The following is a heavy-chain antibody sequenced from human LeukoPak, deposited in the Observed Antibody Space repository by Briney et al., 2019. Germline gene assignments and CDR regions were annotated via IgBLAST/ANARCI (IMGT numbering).Heavy chain of an antibody. V-gene: IGHV4-31*03. Sequence: SETLSLTCTVSGGSISSGGYYWSWIRQHPGKGLEWIGYFYYSGSTYYNPSLKSRVTISVDTSKNQFSLKLSSVTAADTAVYYCARESPNYDYVWGSYRLFDYWGQGTLVTVSS. CDR1: GGSISSGGYY. D-gene: IGHD3-16*02. CDR3: ARESPNYDYVWGSYRLFDY. J-gene: IGHJ4*02. CDR2: FYYSGST.